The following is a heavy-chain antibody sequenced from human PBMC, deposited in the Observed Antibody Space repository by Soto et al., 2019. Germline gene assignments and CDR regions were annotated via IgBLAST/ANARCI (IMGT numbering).Heavy chain of an antibody. V-gene: IGHV3-23*01. CDR2: ISGSGGST. Sequence: GGSLRLSCAASGFTFSSYAMSWVRQAPGKGLEWVSAISGSGGSTYYADSVKGRFTISRDNSKSTLYLQMNSLRAEDTAVYYCAKTTRYSSSSYGMDVWGQGTTVTVSS. D-gene: IGHD6-13*01. J-gene: IGHJ6*02. CDR1: GFTFSSYA. CDR3: AKTTRYSSSSYGMDV.